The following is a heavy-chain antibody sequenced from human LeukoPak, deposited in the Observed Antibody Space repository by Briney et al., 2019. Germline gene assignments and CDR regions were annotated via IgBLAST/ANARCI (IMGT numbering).Heavy chain of an antibody. J-gene: IGHJ5*02. Sequence: SETLSLTCTVSGGSVSSCSYYWSWIRQPPGKGLEWIGYIYYSGSTNYNPSLKSRVTISVDTSKNQFSLKLSSVTAADTAVYYCARDSGSYYNWFDPWGQGTLVTVSS. CDR2: IYYSGST. V-gene: IGHV4-61*01. CDR3: ARDSGSYYNWFDP. CDR1: GGSVSSCSYY. D-gene: IGHD1-26*01.